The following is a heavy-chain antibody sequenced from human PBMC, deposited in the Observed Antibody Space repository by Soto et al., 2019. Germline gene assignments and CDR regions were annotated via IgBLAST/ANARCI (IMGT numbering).Heavy chain of an antibody. D-gene: IGHD3-10*01. CDR2: IKQDGSEI. J-gene: IGHJ5*02. Sequence: VYLVESGGGLVEPGGSLRLSCEASGFMFRSYWMSWVRQAPGEGLEWVANIKQDGSEIHYLESVEGRFTIFRDNARRSLFLQMNSQRAEDTAAYFCVSYSGSYFPVGHDRWGPGTLVVVSS. CDR1: GFMFRSYW. CDR3: VSYSGSYFPVGHDR. V-gene: IGHV3-7*01.